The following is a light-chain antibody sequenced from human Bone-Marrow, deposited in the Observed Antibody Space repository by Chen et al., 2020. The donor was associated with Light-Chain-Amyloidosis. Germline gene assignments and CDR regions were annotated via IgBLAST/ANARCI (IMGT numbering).Light chain of an antibody. CDR2: DDS. Sequence: SYVLPQPSSVSVAPGQTATIACGGNNIGSTSVHWYQQTPGQAPLLVVYDDSDRPSGIPERLSGSNSGNTATLTISRVEAGDEADYYCQVWDRSSDCPVFGGGTKLTVL. CDR3: QVWDRSSDCPV. V-gene: IGLV3-21*02. J-gene: IGLJ3*02. CDR1: NIGSTS.